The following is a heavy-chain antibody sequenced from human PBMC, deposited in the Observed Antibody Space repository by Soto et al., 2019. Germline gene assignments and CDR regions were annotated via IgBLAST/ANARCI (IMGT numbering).Heavy chain of an antibody. CDR1: GGSVSSGNVY. D-gene: IGHD1-7*01. V-gene: IGHV4-30-4*01. J-gene: IGHJ4*02. Sequence: VQLQESGPGLVRPSETLALTCTVSGGSVSSGNVYWSWIRQSPGKGLEWIGHIYFNGKAYYSPSLKSRLAISLDTSNNHFSLKLSSVSAADMAVYYCAHDSHGGNTFFDIWGQGAPVTVSS. CDR2: IYFNGKA. CDR3: AHDSHGGNTFFDI.